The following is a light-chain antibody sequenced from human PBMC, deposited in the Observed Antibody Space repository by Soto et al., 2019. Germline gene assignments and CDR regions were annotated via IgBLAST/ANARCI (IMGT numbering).Light chain of an antibody. CDR3: PPHNSYSQT. J-gene: IGKJ1*01. Sequence: DVQMTQSPPTLSASVGDRVTITCRASQSIRHYLAWYQQMPGKAPKLLIYSASTLQSGVPSRFSGSGSGTEFTLTISSLQPDDFGTYSSPPHNSYSQTSGQRTKVDIK. V-gene: IGKV1-5*01. CDR1: QSIRHY. CDR2: SAS.